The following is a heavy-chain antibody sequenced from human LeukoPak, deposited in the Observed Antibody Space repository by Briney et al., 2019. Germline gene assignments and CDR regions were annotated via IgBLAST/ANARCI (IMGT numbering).Heavy chain of an antibody. D-gene: IGHD3-3*01. V-gene: IGHV4-59*02. CDR2: FYYSGST. J-gene: IGHJ4*02. CDR3: ARKEWVPYYFDY. Sequence: SETLSLTCNVSGDSVSNYYWSWIRQPPGKGHEWIGYFYYSGSTNYNPSLKSRVTMSVDSSKNQLSLKLTSATAADTAVYYCARKEWVPYYFDYWGQGTLVTVSS. CDR1: GDSVSNYY.